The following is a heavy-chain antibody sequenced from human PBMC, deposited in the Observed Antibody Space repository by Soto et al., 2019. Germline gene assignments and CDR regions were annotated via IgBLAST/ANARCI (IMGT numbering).Heavy chain of an antibody. J-gene: IGHJ4*02. CDR3: AREDYYGSGVH. D-gene: IGHD3-10*01. V-gene: IGHV4-34*01. CDR2: INHSGST. CDR1: GGSFSGYY. Sequence: QVQLQQWGAGLLKPSETLSLTCAVYGGSFSGYYWSWIRQPPGKGLEWIGEINHSGSTNYNPSLKSRGTISVDTSKNQFSLKLSSVTAADTAVYYCAREDYYGSGVHWGQGTLVTVSS.